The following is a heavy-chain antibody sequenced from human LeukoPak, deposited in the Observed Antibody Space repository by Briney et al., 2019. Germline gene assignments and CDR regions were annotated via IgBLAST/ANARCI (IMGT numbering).Heavy chain of an antibody. V-gene: IGHV4-34*01. CDR2: INHSGST. Sequence: SETLSLTCAVYGGSLSGYYWSWIRQPPGKGLEWIGEINHSGSTNYNPSLKSRVTISVDTSKNQFSLKLSSVTAADTAVYYCAIARIQLFDYWGQGTLVTVSS. J-gene: IGHJ4*02. D-gene: IGHD5-18*01. CDR3: AIARIQLFDY. CDR1: GGSLSGYY.